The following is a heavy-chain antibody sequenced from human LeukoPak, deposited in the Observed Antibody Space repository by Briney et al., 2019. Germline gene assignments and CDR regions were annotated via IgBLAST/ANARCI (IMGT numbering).Heavy chain of an antibody. CDR2: IYTSGST. J-gene: IGHJ4*02. D-gene: IGHD6-6*01. Sequence: SETLSLTCTVSGGSISSTNYYWSWIRQPAGKGLEWIGRIYTSGSTSYNPSLKSRVTLSVDTSKNQFSLKVTSVTAADTAVYYCARAPSSDLYFDCWGQGTLVTVSS. V-gene: IGHV4-61*02. CDR1: GGSISSTNYY. CDR3: ARAPSSDLYFDC.